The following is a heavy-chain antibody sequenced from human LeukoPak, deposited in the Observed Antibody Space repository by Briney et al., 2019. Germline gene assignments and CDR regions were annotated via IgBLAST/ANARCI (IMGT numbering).Heavy chain of an antibody. V-gene: IGHV4-38-2*01. CDR3: ASPPSG. CDR1: GYSISSGYY. CDR2: IYHSGST. D-gene: IGHD6-25*01. J-gene: IGHJ4*02. Sequence: PSETLSLTRAVSGYSISSGYYWGWIRQPPGKGLEWIGSIYHSGSTYYNPSLKSRVTISVDTSKNQFSLKLSSVTDADTAVYYCASPPSGWGQGTLVTVSS.